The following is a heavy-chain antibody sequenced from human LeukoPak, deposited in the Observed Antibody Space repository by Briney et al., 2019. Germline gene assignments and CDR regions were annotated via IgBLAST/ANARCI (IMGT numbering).Heavy chain of an antibody. J-gene: IGHJ4*02. CDR2: IYYSGST. D-gene: IGHD3-22*01. CDR3: ASTHDGSDYYYAY. Sequence: SETLSLTCTVSGGSIRNDYWSWIRQPAGKGLEWIGYIYYSGSTNYSPSLKSRVTISVDTSKNQFSLELSSVTAADTAVYYCASTHDGSDYYYAYWGQGTLVTVSS. V-gene: IGHV4-59*01. CDR1: GGSIRNDY.